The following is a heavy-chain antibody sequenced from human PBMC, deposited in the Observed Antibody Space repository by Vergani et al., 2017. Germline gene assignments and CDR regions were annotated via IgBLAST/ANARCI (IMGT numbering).Heavy chain of an antibody. V-gene: IGHV3-15*07. Sequence: VHLVESGGGVVQPGRSLRLSCVASGFSFRNDWMNWVRRTPGKGLEWVGRIKSTFDRGTTDYAAAVKGRFTISRDDSKNTLYLQMNGLKTEDIGVYYCTTDPRYCGDGSCYWLRDHHYYGMDVWGQGTTVTVSS. CDR2: IKSTFDRGTT. CDR3: TTDPRYCGDGSCYWLRDHHYYGMDV. CDR1: GFSFRNDW. D-gene: IGHD2-21*01. J-gene: IGHJ6*02.